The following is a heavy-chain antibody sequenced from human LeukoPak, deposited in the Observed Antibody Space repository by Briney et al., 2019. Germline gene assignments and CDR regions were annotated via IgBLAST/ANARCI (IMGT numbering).Heavy chain of an antibody. Sequence: SVKVSCKASGGTFSSYAISWLRQAPGQGLEWMGGIIPIFGTANYAQKFQGRVTITADESTSAAYMELSSLRSEDTAVYYCAILAAADRRLYYYYYMDVWGKGTTVTVSS. D-gene: IGHD6-13*01. J-gene: IGHJ6*03. CDR3: AILAAADRRLYYYYYMDV. V-gene: IGHV1-69*13. CDR2: IIPIFGTA. CDR1: GGTFSSYA.